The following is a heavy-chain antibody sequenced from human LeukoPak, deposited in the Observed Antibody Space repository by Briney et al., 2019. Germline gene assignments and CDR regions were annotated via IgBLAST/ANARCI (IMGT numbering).Heavy chain of an antibody. Sequence: ASVKVSCKASGGTFSSYAISWVRQAPGQGLEWMGGIIPIFGTANYAQKFQGRVTITADESTSTAYVELSSLRSEDTAVYYCARPRGYSYGYGGPFDYWGQGTLVTVSS. D-gene: IGHD5-18*01. J-gene: IGHJ4*02. CDR1: GGTFSSYA. CDR2: IIPIFGTA. V-gene: IGHV1-69*01. CDR3: ARPRGYSYGYGGPFDY.